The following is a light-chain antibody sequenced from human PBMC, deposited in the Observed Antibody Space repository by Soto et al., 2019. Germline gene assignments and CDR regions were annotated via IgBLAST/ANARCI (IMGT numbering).Light chain of an antibody. CDR2: DAS. Sequence: DIQMTQSPSTLSASVGDRVTITCRASQSISSWLAWYQQKPGKAPKLLIYDASSLEGGVPSRFSGSASGTEFTLTISSLQPDDAATYYCQRYNSYLWAFGQGTKVEIK. V-gene: IGKV1-5*01. CDR3: QRYNSYLWA. J-gene: IGKJ1*01. CDR1: QSISSW.